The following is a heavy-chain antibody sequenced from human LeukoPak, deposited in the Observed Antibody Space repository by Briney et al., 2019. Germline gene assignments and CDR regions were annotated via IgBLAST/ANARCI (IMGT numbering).Heavy chain of an antibody. CDR2: IIPIFGTA. J-gene: IGHJ4*02. Sequence: GSSVKVSCKASGGTFSSYAISWVRQVPGQGLEWMGGIIPIFGTANYAQKFQGRVTITADKSTSTAYMELSSLRSEDTAVYYCARRGFYGKFWYFDYWGQGTLVTVSS. D-gene: IGHD2/OR15-2a*01. CDR3: ARRGFYGKFWYFDY. V-gene: IGHV1-69*06. CDR1: GGTFSSYA.